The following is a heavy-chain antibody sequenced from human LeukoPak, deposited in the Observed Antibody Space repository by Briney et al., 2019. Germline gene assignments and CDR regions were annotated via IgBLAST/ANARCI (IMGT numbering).Heavy chain of an antibody. J-gene: IGHJ4*01. CDR3: ARCFHYYAPGAFHH. V-gene: IGHV4-30-2*01. CDR1: GRSFSSGGYS. CDR2: ICHSGSF. Sequence: SQTLSLTCAVSGRSFSSGGYSWSWILQPRGKGLGWFGFICHSGSFYYTPSLKSLVNISVDLAKNQFSPKVSSVTAADTSIYYCARCFHYYAPGAFHHWGQGTLVTGSP. D-gene: IGHD3-10*01.